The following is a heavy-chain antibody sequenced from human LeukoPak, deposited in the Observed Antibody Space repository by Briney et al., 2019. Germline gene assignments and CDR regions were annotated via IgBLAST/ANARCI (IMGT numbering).Heavy chain of an antibody. CDR3: ARTSITIFGVVIIAPPREYYYYYGMDV. CDR2: IIPIFGTA. CDR1: GGTFSSYA. D-gene: IGHD3-3*01. Sequence: GASVKVSCKASGGTFSSYAISWVRQAPGQGLEWMGGIIPIFGTANYAQKFQGRVTITADESTSTAYMELSSLRSEDTAVYYCARTSITIFGVVIIAPPREYYYYYGMDVWGQGTTVTVSS. V-gene: IGHV1-69*13. J-gene: IGHJ6*02.